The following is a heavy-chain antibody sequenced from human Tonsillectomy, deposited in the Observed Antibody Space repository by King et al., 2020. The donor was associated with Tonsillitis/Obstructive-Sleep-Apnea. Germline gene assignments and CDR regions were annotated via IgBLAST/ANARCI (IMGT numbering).Heavy chain of an antibody. Sequence: QLQESGPGLVKSSETLSLICTVSGGSISSFYWSWVRQPPGKGLEWIGYISDRGDTNYNPSLKSRVTISLDTSKNQFSLKVNSVSAADTAVYYCARGNWGVRDGWGQGTTVTVSS. CDR2: ISDRGDT. CDR1: GGSISSFY. CDR3: ARGNWGVRDG. V-gene: IGHV4-59*01. J-gene: IGHJ6*02. D-gene: IGHD7-27*01.